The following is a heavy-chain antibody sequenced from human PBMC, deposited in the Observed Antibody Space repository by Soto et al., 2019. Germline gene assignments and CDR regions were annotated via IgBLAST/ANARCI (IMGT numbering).Heavy chain of an antibody. J-gene: IGHJ6*02. D-gene: IGHD3-10*01. V-gene: IGHV2-26*01. CDR1: GFSLSNARMG. CDR2: IFSNDEK. CDR3: ARIRSMVRGGPAYYYYRMDV. Sequence: SCPALVNPTETLTLTCTVSGFSLSNARMGVSWIRQPPGKALEWLAHIFSNDEKSYSTSLKSRLTISKDTSKSQVVLTMTNMDPVDTATYYSARIRSMVRGGPAYYYYRMDVWGQGTTVTGSS.